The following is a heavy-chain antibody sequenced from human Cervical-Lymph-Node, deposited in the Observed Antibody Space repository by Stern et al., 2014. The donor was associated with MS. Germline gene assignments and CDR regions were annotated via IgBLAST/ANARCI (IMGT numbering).Heavy chain of an antibody. J-gene: IGHJ4*02. CDR3: ARDITGSSAYFAY. CDR1: GFTFDDYA. Sequence: EVQLVESGGDLVQPGRSLRLSCAAFGFTFDDYAMHWVRQAPGKGLEWVAGISWNSGTIGCADSVKGRFTTSRDNAYSSLYLQMNSLRPEDTALYYCARDITGSSAYFAYWGQGTLVTVSS. V-gene: IGHV3-9*01. D-gene: IGHD1-14*01. CDR2: ISWNSGTI.